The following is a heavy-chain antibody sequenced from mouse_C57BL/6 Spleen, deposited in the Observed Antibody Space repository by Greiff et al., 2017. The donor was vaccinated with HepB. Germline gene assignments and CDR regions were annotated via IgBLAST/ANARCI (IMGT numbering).Heavy chain of an antibody. V-gene: IGHV2-2*01. J-gene: IGHJ4*01. Sequence: VQLQESGPGLVQPSQSLSITCTVSGFSLTSYGVHWVRQSPGKGLEWLGVIWSGGSTDYNAAFISRLSISKDNSKSQVFFKMNSLQADDTAIYYCATYYSNYDYYAMDYWGQGTSVTVSS. D-gene: IGHD2-5*01. CDR1: GFSLTSYG. CDR3: ATYYSNYDYYAMDY. CDR2: IWSGGST.